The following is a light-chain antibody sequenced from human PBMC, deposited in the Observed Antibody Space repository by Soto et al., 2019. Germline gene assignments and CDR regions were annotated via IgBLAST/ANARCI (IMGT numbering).Light chain of an antibody. Sequence: DIQITQSPSTLSASVGDRVTITCRASQSISSWLAWYQQKPGKAPKLLIYDASSLETGVPSRLSGSGSGTEFTLTISSLQPDDFATYYRQQYHSYSWTFGQGTKVDIK. CDR1: QSISSW. CDR2: DAS. J-gene: IGKJ1*01. V-gene: IGKV1-5*01. CDR3: QQYHSYSWT.